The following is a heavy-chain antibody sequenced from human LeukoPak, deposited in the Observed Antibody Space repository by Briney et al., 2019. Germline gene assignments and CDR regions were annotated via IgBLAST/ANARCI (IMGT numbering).Heavy chain of an antibody. CDR3: AKDPHARIVAAVLQ. CDR1: GFTFSTFA. Sequence: GGSLRLSCAASGFTFSTFAMHWVRQAPGKGLEYVSGISSNGRSTYYANSVKGRFTISRDNSKNTLYLQLNSLRAEDTAVYYCAKDPHARIVAAVLQWGQGTLVTVSS. J-gene: IGHJ4*02. D-gene: IGHD6-13*01. V-gene: IGHV3-64*01. CDR2: ISSNGRST.